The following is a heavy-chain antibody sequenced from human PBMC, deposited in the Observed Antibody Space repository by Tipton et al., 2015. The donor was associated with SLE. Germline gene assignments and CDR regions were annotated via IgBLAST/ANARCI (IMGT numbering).Heavy chain of an antibody. CDR3: ARDRALAAAGSTWYFDL. Sequence: SLRLSCAASGFTFSSYAMNWVRQAPGKGLEWVSLIYGGGRTSYTDSVKGRFTISRQNSKNTLYLQMNSLKPEDTAVYYCARDRALAAAGSTWYFDLWGRGTLVTVSS. CDR1: GFTFSSYA. CDR2: IYGGGRT. J-gene: IGHJ2*01. V-gene: IGHV3-53*04. D-gene: IGHD6-19*01.